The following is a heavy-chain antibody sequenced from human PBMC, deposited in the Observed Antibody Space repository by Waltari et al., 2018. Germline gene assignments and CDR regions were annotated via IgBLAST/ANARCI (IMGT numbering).Heavy chain of an antibody. CDR1: GGSISSGDYY. J-gene: IGHJ4*02. Sequence: QVQLQESGPGLVKPSQTLSLTCTVSGGSISSGDYYWSWIRQPPGKGLEWIGYIYYSGSTYYNPSLKSRVTISVDTSKNQFSLKLSSVTAADTAVYYCARGFGYCGGDCYPRAFDYWGQGTLVTVSS. CDR3: ARGFGYCGGDCYPRAFDY. V-gene: IGHV4-30-4*08. D-gene: IGHD2-21*01. CDR2: IYYSGST.